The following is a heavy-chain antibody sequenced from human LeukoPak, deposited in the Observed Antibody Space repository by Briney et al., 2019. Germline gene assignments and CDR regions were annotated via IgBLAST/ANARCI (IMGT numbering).Heavy chain of an antibody. CDR3: AIGTWIQLWLQYFDN. CDR1: GYTFTGYY. Sequence: ASVKVSCKASGYTFTGYYMHWVRQAPGQGLEWMGWINPNSGGTNYAQKFQGRVTMTRDTSISTAYMELSSLRSEDTAVYYCAIGTWIQLWLQYFDNWGQGTLVTVSS. D-gene: IGHD5-18*01. V-gene: IGHV1-2*02. CDR2: INPNSGGT. J-gene: IGHJ4*02.